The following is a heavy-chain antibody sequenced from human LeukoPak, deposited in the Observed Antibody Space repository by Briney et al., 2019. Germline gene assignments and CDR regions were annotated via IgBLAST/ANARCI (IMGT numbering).Heavy chain of an antibody. V-gene: IGHV4-59*12. CDR3: ARDRLREDNWFDP. Sequence: TSETLSLTCTVSGGSISSYYWSWIRQPPGKGLEWIGYIYYSGSTNYNPSLKSRVTISVDTSKNQFSLKLSSVTAADTAVYYCARDRLREDNWFDPWGQGTLVTVSS. CDR1: GGSISSYY. J-gene: IGHJ5*02. CDR2: IYYSGST. D-gene: IGHD6-25*01.